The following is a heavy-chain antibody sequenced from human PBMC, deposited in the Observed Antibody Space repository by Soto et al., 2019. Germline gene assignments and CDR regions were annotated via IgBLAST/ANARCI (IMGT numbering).Heavy chain of an antibody. Sequence: QVQLVQSGAEVKKPGSSVKVSCKASGGTFSSYTISWVRQAPGQGLEWMGRIIPILGIANYAQKFQGRVTITAEKSTSTAYMELSSLRSEDTAVYYCARDPAPTSPGRDGYHVWAYWGQGTLVTVSS. CDR3: ARDPAPTSPGRDGYHVWAY. CDR2: IIPILGIA. V-gene: IGHV1-69*08. J-gene: IGHJ4*02. CDR1: GGTFSSYT. D-gene: IGHD5-12*01.